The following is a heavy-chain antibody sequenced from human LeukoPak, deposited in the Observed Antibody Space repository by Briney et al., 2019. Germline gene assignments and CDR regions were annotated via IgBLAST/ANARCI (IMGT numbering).Heavy chain of an antibody. CDR1: GGSFSGYY. Sequence: SETLSLTCAVYGGSFSGYYWSWIRQPPGKGLEWIGEINHSGSTNYNPSLKSRVTISVDTSKNQFSLKLSSVTAADTAVYYCARMYSSSRVPIDYWGQGTVVTVSS. D-gene: IGHD6-13*01. J-gene: IGHJ4*02. CDR2: INHSGST. CDR3: ARMYSSSRVPIDY. V-gene: IGHV4-34*01.